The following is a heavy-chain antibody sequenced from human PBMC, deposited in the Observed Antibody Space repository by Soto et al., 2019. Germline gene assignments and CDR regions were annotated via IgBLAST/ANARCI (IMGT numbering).Heavy chain of an antibody. CDR3: AKVPLVLSNAFDL. J-gene: IGHJ3*01. CDR2: ISGYGDTT. Sequence: WGSLRLSCTASGFNFSSYAIIWCRQSPGKGLEWVSGISGYGDTTYYSASVKGRFTISRDNSQKMLFLQMNSLRAEDTAMYYCAKVPLVLSNAFDLWGQGTKVTVSS. V-gene: IGHV3-23*01. D-gene: IGHD2-8*02. CDR1: GFNFSSYA.